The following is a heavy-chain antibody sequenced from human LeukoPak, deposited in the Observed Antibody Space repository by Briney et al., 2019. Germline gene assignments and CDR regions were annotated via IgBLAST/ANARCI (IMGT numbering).Heavy chain of an antibody. J-gene: IGHJ6*02. CDR3: ARDNVVPAATPEYYYYYGMDV. CDR2: IIPIFGTA. Sequence: SVKVSCKASGYTFTSYAMHWVRQAPGQGLEWMGGIIPIFGTANYAQKFQGRVTITADESTSTAYMELSSLRSEDTAVYYCARDNVVPAATPEYYYYYGMDVWGQGTTVTVSS. CDR1: GYTFTSYA. D-gene: IGHD2-2*01. V-gene: IGHV1-69*13.